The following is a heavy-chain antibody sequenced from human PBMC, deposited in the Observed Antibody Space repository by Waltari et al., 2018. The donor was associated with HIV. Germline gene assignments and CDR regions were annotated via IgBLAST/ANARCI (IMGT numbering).Heavy chain of an antibody. CDR1: GGSFSGYY. D-gene: IGHD3-9*01. V-gene: IGHV4-34*01. CDR2: INHSGST. CDR3: ARAKDFDWGNDAFDI. Sequence: QVQLQQWGAGLLKPSETLSLTCAVYGGSFSGYYWSWIRQPPGKGLEWIGEINHSGSTNYNPSLKSRVTISVDTSKNQFSLKLSSVTAADTVVYYCARAKDFDWGNDAFDIWGQGTMVTVSS. J-gene: IGHJ3*02.